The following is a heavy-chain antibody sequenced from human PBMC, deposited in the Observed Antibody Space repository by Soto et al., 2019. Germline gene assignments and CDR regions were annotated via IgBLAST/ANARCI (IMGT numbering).Heavy chain of an antibody. Sequence: PVGSHRLSCITSGFSCITFWLNWVRQAPGRGLEWVANINQDGSEKYYVDSVKGRFTISRDNTKNRVYLQMQSLRFEDTAAYFCARDLEGTPDYWGQGALVTVS. CDR1: GFSCITFW. V-gene: IGHV3-7*01. D-gene: IGHD1-7*01. CDR2: INQDGSEK. J-gene: IGHJ4*02. CDR3: ARDLEGTPDY.